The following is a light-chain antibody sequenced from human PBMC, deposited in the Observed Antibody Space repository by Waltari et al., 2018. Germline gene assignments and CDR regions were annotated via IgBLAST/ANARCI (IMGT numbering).Light chain of an antibody. CDR1: QSVSKY. J-gene: IGKJ1*01. V-gene: IGKV3-20*01. CDR3: QNHERLPAT. CDR2: AAS. Sequence: EVVLKQSPGTLYLSPGERATLSCSASQSVSKYLAWYQQRPGQAPRLLIYAASTRATGIPDRFSGSGSGTDFSLTISRLEPEDFAVYYCQNHERLPATFGQGTKVEIK.